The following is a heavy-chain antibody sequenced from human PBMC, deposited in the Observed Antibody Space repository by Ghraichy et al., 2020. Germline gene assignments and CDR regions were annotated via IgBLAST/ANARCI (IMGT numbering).Heavy chain of an antibody. CDR2: ISSSSSYI. D-gene: IGHD3-22*01. Sequence: GGSLRLSCAASVFTFSSYSMNWVRQAPGKGLEWVSSISSSSSYIYYADSVKDRFTISRDNAKNSLYLQMNSLRAEDTAVYYCARDWSSGLYFQHWGQGTLVTVSS. CDR1: VFTFSSYS. CDR3: ARDWSSGLYFQH. J-gene: IGHJ1*01. V-gene: IGHV3-21*01.